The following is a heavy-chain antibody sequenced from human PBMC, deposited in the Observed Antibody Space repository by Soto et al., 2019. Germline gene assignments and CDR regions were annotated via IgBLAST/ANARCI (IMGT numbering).Heavy chain of an antibody. V-gene: IGHV1-2*02. CDR2: IIPKSGDT. CDR3: ARGFYDSSGFFYAGWFGP. D-gene: IGHD3-22*01. J-gene: IGHJ5*02. Sequence: QVHLVQCGAEVKKPGDSLNVSWKASGYTFIDYYIHWLRQAPGQGPEWMGWIIPKSGDTKYSEKFQGRVAMTRDTSINTAYMEMTSLRSDDTAVYYCARGFYDSSGFFYAGWFGPWGQGTLVTVSS. CDR1: GYTFIDYY.